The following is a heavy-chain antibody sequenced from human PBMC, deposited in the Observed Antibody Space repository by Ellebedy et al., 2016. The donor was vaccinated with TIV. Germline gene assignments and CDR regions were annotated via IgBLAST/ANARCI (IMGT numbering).Heavy chain of an antibody. J-gene: IGHJ4*02. CDR1: GYTLTELS. V-gene: IGHV1-24*01. D-gene: IGHD2-15*01. CDR2: FDPEDGET. CDR3: ARKLPYKTFDY. Sequence: ASVKVSXXVSGYTLTELSMHWVRQAPGKGLEWMGGFDPEDGETIYAQKFQGRVTMTEDTSTDTAYMELRSLRSDDTAVYYCARKLPYKTFDYWGQGTLVTVSS.